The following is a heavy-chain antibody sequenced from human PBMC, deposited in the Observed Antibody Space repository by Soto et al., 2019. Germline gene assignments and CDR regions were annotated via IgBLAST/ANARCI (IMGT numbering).Heavy chain of an antibody. Sequence: PGGSLRLSCAASGFTFSSYAMNWVRQAPGKGLEWVSGIGVSGGSTYYADSVKGRFTISRGNSKNTLYLQVNSLRAEDTAVYYCSKSGVSTTVPSGVAVRGQVTTVAGSS. V-gene: IGHV3-23*01. CDR2: IGVSGGST. CDR1: GFTFSSYA. D-gene: IGHD1-26*01. CDR3: SKSGVSTTVPSGVAV. J-gene: IGHJ6*02.